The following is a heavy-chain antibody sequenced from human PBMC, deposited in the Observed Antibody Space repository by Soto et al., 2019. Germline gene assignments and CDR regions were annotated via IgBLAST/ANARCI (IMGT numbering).Heavy chain of an antibody. J-gene: IGHJ6*02. CDR1: GGSISSSSYY. CDR3: ARGPTVVTPLYYYYGMDV. D-gene: IGHD4-17*01. CDR2: IYYSGST. Sequence: LSLTCTVSGGSISSSSYYWSWIRQPPGKGLEWIGYIYYSGSTYYNPSLKSRVTISVDTSKNQFSLKLSSVTAADTAVYYCARGPTVVTPLYYYYGMDVWGQGTTVTVSS. V-gene: IGHV4-30-4*01.